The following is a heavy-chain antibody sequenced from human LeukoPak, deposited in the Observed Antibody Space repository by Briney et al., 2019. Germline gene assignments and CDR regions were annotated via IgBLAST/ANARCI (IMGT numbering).Heavy chain of an antibody. J-gene: IGHJ6*04. Sequence: GGSLRLSCAASGFTFSSYEMNWVRQAPGKRLEWVSYISSSGSTIYYADSVKGRFTISRDNAKNSLYLQMNSLRAEDTAVYYCARDLLRFLEWPLSEVEMDVWGKGTTVTVSS. CDR2: ISSSGSTI. D-gene: IGHD3-3*01. CDR1: GFTFSSYE. CDR3: ARDLLRFLEWPLSEVEMDV. V-gene: IGHV3-48*03.